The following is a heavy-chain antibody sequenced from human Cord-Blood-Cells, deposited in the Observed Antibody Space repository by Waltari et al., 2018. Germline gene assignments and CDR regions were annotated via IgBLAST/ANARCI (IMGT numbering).Heavy chain of an antibody. J-gene: IGHJ4*02. CDR2: INHSGST. V-gene: IGHV4-34*01. Sequence: QVQLQQWGAGLLKPSETLSLTCAVYGGSFSGYYWSWIRQPPRKGLEWIGEINHSGSTNYNPSLKSRVTISVDTSKNQFSLKLSSVTAADTAVYYCARGSYDYVWGSYRYTRRYFDYWGQGTLVTVSS. CDR1: GGSFSGYY. D-gene: IGHD3-16*02. CDR3: ARGSYDYVWGSYRYTRRYFDY.